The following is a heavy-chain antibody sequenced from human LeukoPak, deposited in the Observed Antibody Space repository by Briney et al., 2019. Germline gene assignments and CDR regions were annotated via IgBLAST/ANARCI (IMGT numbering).Heavy chain of an antibody. CDR2: INHSGST. Sequence: SETLSLTCAVYGGSFSGYYWSWTRQPPGKGLEWIGEINHSGSTNYNPSLKSRVSISVDTSRNQFSLRLNSLTAADTAVYYCARHITQGYSYGRPTYYFDYWGQGTLVTVSS. CDR1: GGSFSGYY. D-gene: IGHD5-18*01. J-gene: IGHJ4*02. CDR3: ARHITQGYSYGRPTYYFDY. V-gene: IGHV4-34*01.